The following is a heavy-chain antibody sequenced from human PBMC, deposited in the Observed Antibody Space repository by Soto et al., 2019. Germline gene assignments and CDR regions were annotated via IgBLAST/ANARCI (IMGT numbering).Heavy chain of an antibody. J-gene: IGHJ4*02. CDR3: ARGREDCGGDCYSNYFDY. V-gene: IGHV4-34*01. D-gene: IGHD2-21*02. CDR2: INHSGST. Sequence: SETLSLTCAVYGGSFSGYYWSWIRQPPGKGLEWIGEINHSGSTNYNPSLKSRVSISIDTPKNQFSLKQSSVTAADTAVYYCARGREDCGGDCYSNYFDYWGQGTLVTVSS. CDR1: GGSFSGYY.